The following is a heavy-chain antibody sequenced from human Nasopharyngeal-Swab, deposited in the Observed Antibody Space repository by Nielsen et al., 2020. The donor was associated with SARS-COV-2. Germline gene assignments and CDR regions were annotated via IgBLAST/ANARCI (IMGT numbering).Heavy chain of an antibody. V-gene: IGHV3-53*01. CDR1: GFSFSSYG. Sequence: GESLKISCVASGFSFSSYGMHWVRQAPGKGLEWVSVIYSGGTTYYADSVEGRFTISRDSSKNTLYLQMNSLRAEDTAMYYCARESQGGAMDSWGQGTLVTVSS. J-gene: IGHJ5*01. CDR2: IYSGGTT. CDR3: ARESQGGAMDS. D-gene: IGHD3-16*01.